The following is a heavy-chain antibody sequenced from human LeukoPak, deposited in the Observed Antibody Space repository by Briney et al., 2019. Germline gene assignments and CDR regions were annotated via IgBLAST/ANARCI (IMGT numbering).Heavy chain of an antibody. V-gene: IGHV3-49*04. Sequence: QTGGSLRLSCTASGFTFGDYAMSWVRQAPGKGLEWVGFIRSKAYGGTTEYAASVKGRFTISRDDSKSIAYLQMNSLRAEDTAVYYCANHRGIAARAGYYYGMDVWGQGTTVTVSS. CDR2: IRSKAYGGTT. D-gene: IGHD6-6*01. CDR1: GFTFGDYA. J-gene: IGHJ6*02. CDR3: ANHRGIAARAGYYYGMDV.